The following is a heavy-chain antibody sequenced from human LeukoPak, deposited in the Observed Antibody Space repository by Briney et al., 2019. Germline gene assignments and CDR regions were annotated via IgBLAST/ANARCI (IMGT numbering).Heavy chain of an antibody. Sequence: GGSLRLSCAASGFTFSNNAMNWVRQAPGKGLEWVSSIDGSGNNAYYADSVKGRFIISRDNAKNTFYLQMSSLSRADTAVYYCARAMDVWGQGTTVTVSS. CDR2: IDGSGNNA. CDR1: GFTFSNNA. V-gene: IGHV3-23*05. CDR3: ARAMDV. J-gene: IGHJ6*02.